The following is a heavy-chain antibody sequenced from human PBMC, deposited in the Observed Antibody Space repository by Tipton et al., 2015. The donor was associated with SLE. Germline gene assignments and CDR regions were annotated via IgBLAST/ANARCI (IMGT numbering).Heavy chain of an antibody. CDR3: ARVGSYIPYGAFDI. CDR1: GGSISSHS. D-gene: IGHD1-26*01. Sequence: TLSLTCTVSGGSISSHSWSWIRQPPGKGLEWIGYVYYSGGTNYSPSLRSRVTISVDTSKNQFSLKLSFVTAADTAVYYCARVGSYIPYGAFDIWGQGTMVTVSS. V-gene: IGHV4-59*11. J-gene: IGHJ3*02. CDR2: VYYSGGT.